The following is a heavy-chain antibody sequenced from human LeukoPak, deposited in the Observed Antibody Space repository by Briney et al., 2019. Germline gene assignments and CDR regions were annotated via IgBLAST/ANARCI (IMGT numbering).Heavy chain of an antibody. Sequence: SETLSLTCTVSGGSISSGGYYWSWIRQPPGKGLEWIGSIYYTGSTYYNPSLKSRVTISVDTSKNQFSLKLSSVTAADTAVYYCARDSRAAMDYWGQGTLVTVSS. D-gene: IGHD2-2*01. CDR1: GGSISSGGYY. CDR3: ARDSRAAMDY. V-gene: IGHV4-39*07. J-gene: IGHJ4*02. CDR2: IYYTGST.